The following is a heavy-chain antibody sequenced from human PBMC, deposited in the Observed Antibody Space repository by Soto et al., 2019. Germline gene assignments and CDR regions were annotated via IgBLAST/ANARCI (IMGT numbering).Heavy chain of an antibody. CDR2: ISASGYSA. J-gene: IGHJ4*02. D-gene: IGHD3-16*01. Sequence: GSLRLSCAASGLPLSNYAMTWVRQAPGKGLEWVSIISASGYSAYYGGAVKGRFTTSRDNSRSTLYLQMNGLRAEDTAVYYCAKGDLLWDPFDLWGQGTLVTVSS. CDR1: GLPLSNYA. V-gene: IGHV3-23*01. CDR3: AKGDLLWDPFDL.